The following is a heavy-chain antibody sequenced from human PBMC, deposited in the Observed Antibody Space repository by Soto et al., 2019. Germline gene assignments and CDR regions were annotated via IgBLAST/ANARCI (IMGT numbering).Heavy chain of an antibody. CDR3: AKTHDPGDMVRGVIHAGPYDY. J-gene: IGHJ4*02. Sequence: GGSLRLSSAASGFTFSSYAMHWVRQAPGKGLEYVSAISSNGGSTYYADSVKGRFTISRDNSKNTLYLQMNSLRAEDTAVYYCAKTHDPGDMVRGVIHAGPYDYWGQGTLVTVSS. D-gene: IGHD3-10*01. CDR2: ISSNGGST. V-gene: IGHV3-64*04. CDR1: GFTFSSYA.